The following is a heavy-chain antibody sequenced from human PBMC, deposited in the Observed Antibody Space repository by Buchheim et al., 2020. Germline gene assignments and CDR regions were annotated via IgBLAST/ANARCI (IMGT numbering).Heavy chain of an antibody. D-gene: IGHD3-22*01. CDR2: ISYNDGNNK. J-gene: IGHJ4*02. Sequence: QVQLVESGGGVIQPGTSLRLSCAASGFTFSSYGMHWVRQAPGKGLEWVAVISYNDGNNKYYADSVKGRFPISRANSMSTSYLEMNTLRAEDTAVYYCAKAARPYDSSGYRWFALEFWGQGTL. V-gene: IGHV3-30*18. CDR1: GFTFSSYG. CDR3: AKAARPYDSSGYRWFALEF.